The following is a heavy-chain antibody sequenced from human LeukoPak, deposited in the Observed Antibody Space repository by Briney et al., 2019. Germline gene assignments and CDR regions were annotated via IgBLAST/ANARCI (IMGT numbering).Heavy chain of an antibody. V-gene: IGHV4-4*07. CDR3: ARGLDRSEALGY. Sequence: SETLSLTCTVSGGTISSYYWSWIRQPAGKGLEWIGRIYISGSTNYNPSLKSRVTMSVDTSKNQFSLKLSSVTAADTAVYYCARGLDRSEALGYWGQGTLVTVSS. J-gene: IGHJ4*02. CDR1: GGTISSYY. CDR2: IYISGST. D-gene: IGHD2-2*03.